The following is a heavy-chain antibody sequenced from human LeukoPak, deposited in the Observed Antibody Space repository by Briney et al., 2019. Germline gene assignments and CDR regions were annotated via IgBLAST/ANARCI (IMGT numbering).Heavy chain of an antibody. D-gene: IGHD3-3*01. CDR1: GFTFSSYW. V-gene: IGHV3-7*01. CDR3: ARVVGHDFWSGYEYYYYYYMDV. J-gene: IGHJ6*03. Sequence: PGGSLRLSCAASGFTFSSYWMSWVRQAPGKGLEWVANIKQDGSEKYYVDSVKGRFTISRDNAKNSLYLQMNSLRVEDTAMYYCARVVGHDFWSGYEYYYYYYMDVWGKGTTVTVSS. CDR2: IKQDGSEK.